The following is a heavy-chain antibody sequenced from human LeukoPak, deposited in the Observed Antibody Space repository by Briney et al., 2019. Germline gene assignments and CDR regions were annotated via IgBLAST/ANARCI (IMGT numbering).Heavy chain of an antibody. CDR2: IRSKSDGGTI. D-gene: IGHD3-10*01. CDR1: SYIFSQTW. V-gene: IGHV3-15*01. Sequence: GGSLRLSCAVTSYIFSQTWMNWVRQAPGKGLEWLGRIRSKSDGGTIYYAAPVKGRFTISRDDSKNTLYLQMNSLKTEDTAVYYCTTEGYGSGSYDHWGQGTLVTVSS. CDR3: TTEGYGSGSYDH. J-gene: IGHJ4*02.